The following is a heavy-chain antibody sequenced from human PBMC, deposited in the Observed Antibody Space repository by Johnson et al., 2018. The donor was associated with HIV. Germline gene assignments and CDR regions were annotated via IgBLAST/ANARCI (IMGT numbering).Heavy chain of an antibody. J-gene: IGHJ3*02. D-gene: IGHD3-3*01. Sequence: VQLVESGGGLVQPGGSLRLSCTASGFSFSSYDMHWVRQAPGKGLHYVSGISSNGSSTYYANSVKGRFTISRDNSKNTLFLQMGSLRPEDMAVYYCARGGVQFLEWLFTDQYGFDIWGQGTMVTVSS. CDR2: ISSNGSST. CDR1: GFSFSSYD. CDR3: ARGGVQFLEWLFTDQYGFDI. V-gene: IGHV3-64*01.